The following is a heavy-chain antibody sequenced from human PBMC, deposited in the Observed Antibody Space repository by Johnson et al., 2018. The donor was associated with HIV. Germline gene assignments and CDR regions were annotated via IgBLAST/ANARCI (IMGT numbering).Heavy chain of an antibody. J-gene: IGHJ3*02. V-gene: IGHV3-7*01. Sequence: VQLVESGGGLVQPGGSLRLSCAASGLTSSSYWMSWVGPAPGKGLEWVANIKQVGSEKYCVDSVKGRLTHSRDNAKNSLYLQMNSKRADDAAVYNFARGRKDRAVVDGLDTDAFDTWGQGTVVTVS. CDR1: GLTSSSYW. CDR3: ARGRKDRAVVDGLDTDAFDT. D-gene: IGHD2-2*01. CDR2: IKQVGSEK.